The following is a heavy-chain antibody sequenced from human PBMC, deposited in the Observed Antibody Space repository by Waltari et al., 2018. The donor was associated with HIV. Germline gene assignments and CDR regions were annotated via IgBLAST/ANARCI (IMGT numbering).Heavy chain of an antibody. D-gene: IGHD3-16*01. CDR3: ARVLSAGGVRWFDP. CDR2: IYYSGSN. CDR1: GGSISSGGYY. J-gene: IGHJ5*02. Sequence: QVQLQESGPGLVKPSQTLSLTCTVSGGSISSGGYYWSWIRQHPGKGLEWIGYIYYSGSNYYNPALKSRVTISVDTSKNQFSLKLSSVTAADTAVYYCARVLSAGGVRWFDPWGQGTLVTVSS. V-gene: IGHV4-31*03.